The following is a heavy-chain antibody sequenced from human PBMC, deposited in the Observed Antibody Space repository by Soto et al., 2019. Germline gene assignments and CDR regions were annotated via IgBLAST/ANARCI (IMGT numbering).Heavy chain of an antibody. CDR1: GFTFSSYG. CDR2: ISGSGVTT. Sequence: GGSLRLSCAASGFTFSSYGMHWVRQAPGKGLEWVAVISGSGVTTYYADSVKGRFTISRDNSKNTLYLQMNSLSADDTAVYYCAKVPGAAPIRRPFDSWGQGTLVTVPQ. CDR3: AKVPGAAPIRRPFDS. J-gene: IGHJ4*02. V-gene: IGHV3-23*01. D-gene: IGHD1-26*01.